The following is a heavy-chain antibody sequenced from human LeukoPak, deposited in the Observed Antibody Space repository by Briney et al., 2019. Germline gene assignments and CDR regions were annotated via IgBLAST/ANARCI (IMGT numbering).Heavy chain of an antibody. J-gene: IGHJ4*02. D-gene: IGHD3-10*01. CDR2: IYWDDEK. Sequence: SGPTLVKPTRTLTLTCTFSGFSLSTTGVGVAWIRQPPGKALEWLALIYWDDEKRYSPSLKSRLTITKDTSKNQVVLTMTNMDPVDTATYYCAHFSLSGSGSYHFDYWGQGTLVTFSS. CDR3: AHFSLSGSGSYHFDY. V-gene: IGHV2-5*02. CDR1: GFSLSTTGVG.